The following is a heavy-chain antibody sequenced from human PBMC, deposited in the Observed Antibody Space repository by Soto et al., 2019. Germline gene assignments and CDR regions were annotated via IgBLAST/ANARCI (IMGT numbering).Heavy chain of an antibody. D-gene: IGHD2-2*01. CDR2: IYYSGST. J-gene: IGHJ4*02. CDR1: GGSISSYY. V-gene: IGHV4-59*01. CDR3: ARVKRAYCSSTSCRGGVYYFDY. Sequence: SETLSLTCPVSGGSISSYYWSWIRQPPGKGLEWIGYIYYSGSTNYNPSLKSRVTISVDTSKNQFSLKLSSVTAADTAVYYCARVKRAYCSSTSCRGGVYYFDYWGQGTLVTVSS.